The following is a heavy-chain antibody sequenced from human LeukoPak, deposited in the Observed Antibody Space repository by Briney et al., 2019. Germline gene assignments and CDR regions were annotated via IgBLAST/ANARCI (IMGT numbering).Heavy chain of an antibody. CDR3: ARDGNYGLNWFDP. J-gene: IGHJ5*02. Sequence: SETLSLTCTVSGGSINSYYWSWIRQPPGKGLEWIGNINDSGSTNSNPSLKSRATISLDMSKKHFYLDLSSVTAADTAIYYCARDGNYGLNWFDPWGQGTLVTVSS. V-gene: IGHV4-59*01. CDR1: GGSINSYY. D-gene: IGHD4-11*01. CDR2: INDSGST.